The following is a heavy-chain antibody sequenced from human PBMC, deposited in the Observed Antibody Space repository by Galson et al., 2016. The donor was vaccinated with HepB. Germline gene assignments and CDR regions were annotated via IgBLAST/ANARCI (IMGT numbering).Heavy chain of an antibody. CDR2: IDWDEDK. Sequence: PALVKPTQTLTLTCTYSGFSLRTSGMCVTWIRQPPGKALEWLALIDWDEDKWYSTSLKTRLTISKDTSRNQVVLTMANMDPMDTATYYCARTLAAAETNYFDYWGQGVLVTVSS. CDR1: GFSLRTSGMC. J-gene: IGHJ4*02. D-gene: IGHD6-13*01. CDR3: ARTLAAAETNYFDY. V-gene: IGHV2-70*01.